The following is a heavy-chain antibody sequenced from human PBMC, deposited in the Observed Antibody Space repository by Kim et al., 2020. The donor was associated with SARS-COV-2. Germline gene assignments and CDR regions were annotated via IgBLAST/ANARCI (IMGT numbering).Heavy chain of an antibody. V-gene: IGHV3-23*01. CDR1: GLTFSAYG. J-gene: IGHJ6*02. CDR2: IIGSGGGT. CDR3: TKSIDMDA. Sequence: GGSLRLSCVGSGLTFSAYGMGWVRQAPGKGLEWISHIIGSGGGTYYADSVKGRFTISRDNAKNTLYLQMHSLRAEDTAVYYCTKSIDMDAWGQGTTVTVS.